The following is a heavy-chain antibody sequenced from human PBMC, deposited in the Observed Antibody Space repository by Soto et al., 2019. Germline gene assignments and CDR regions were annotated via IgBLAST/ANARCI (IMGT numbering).Heavy chain of an antibody. V-gene: IGHV3-7*01. D-gene: IGHD3-3*01. CDR1: GFTFSSYW. CDR3: ATEVWVYYDFWSGYSDY. Sequence: EVQLVESGGGLVQPGGSLRLSCAASGFTFSSYWMSWFRQAPGKGLEWVATIKEDGSVMYYVDSVKGRFTISRDNAKNSLYLQMNSLCAEDTAVYYCATEVWVYYDFWSGYSDYWGQGTLVTVSS. CDR2: IKEDGSVM. J-gene: IGHJ4*02.